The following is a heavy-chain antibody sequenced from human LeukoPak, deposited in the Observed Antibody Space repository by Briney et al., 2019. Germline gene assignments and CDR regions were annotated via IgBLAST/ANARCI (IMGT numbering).Heavy chain of an antibody. CDR3: TRSDCSSGRCPGFDN. D-gene: IGHD6-19*01. Sequence: SQTLSLTCGISGDSFSSNSAAWNWIRQSPSRGLEWLGRTYYRSKWFINYAPSVKSRIIINPDTPKNQVSLQLNSVTPEDTAVYYCTRSDCSSGRCPGFDNWGQGTLVTVSS. CDR1: GDSFSSNSAA. V-gene: IGHV6-1*01. CDR2: TYYRSKWFI. J-gene: IGHJ4*02.